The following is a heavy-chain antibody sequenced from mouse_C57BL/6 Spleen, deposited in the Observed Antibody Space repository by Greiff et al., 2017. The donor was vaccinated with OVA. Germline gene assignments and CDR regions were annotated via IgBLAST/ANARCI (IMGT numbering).Heavy chain of an antibody. J-gene: IGHJ1*03. CDR1: GYAFTNYL. D-gene: IGHD2-2*01. V-gene: IGHV1-54*01. CDR2: IDPGSGGT. CDR3: ARGGYYGYFDV. Sequence: QVQLQQSGAELVRPGTSVKVSCKASGYAFTNYLIEWVKQRPGQGLEWIGVIDPGSGGTNYNEKFKGKATLTADKSSSTAYMQLSSLTSEDSAVYFCARGGYYGYFDVWGTGTTVTVSS.